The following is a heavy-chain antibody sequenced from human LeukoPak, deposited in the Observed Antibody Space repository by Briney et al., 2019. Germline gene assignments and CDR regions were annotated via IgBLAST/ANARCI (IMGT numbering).Heavy chain of an antibody. J-gene: IGHJ3*02. CDR3: ARGTRGAFDI. CDR1: GFTFSSYS. D-gene: IGHD3-10*01. Sequence: PGGSLRLSCAASGFTFSSYSMSWVRQAPGKGLEWVSSISSSSSYIYYADSVKGRFTISRDNAKNSLYLQMNSLRAEDTAVYYCARGTRGAFDIWGQGTMVTVSS. V-gene: IGHV3-21*01. CDR2: ISSSSSYI.